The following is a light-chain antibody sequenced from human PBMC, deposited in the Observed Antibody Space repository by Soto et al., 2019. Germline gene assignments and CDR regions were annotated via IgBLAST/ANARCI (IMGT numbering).Light chain of an antibody. CDR3: QQYSTLPHT. J-gene: IGKJ2*01. Sequence: ENVLTQSPGTLSLSPGERATLSCRASQSVTNSFFAWYQQKPGQSPRLLIYGISSRATDIPDRFSGSGSRTDFTLTISRLEPEDFVLYYCQQYSTLPHTFGQGTKLEV. CDR2: GIS. V-gene: IGKV3-20*01. CDR1: QSVTNSF.